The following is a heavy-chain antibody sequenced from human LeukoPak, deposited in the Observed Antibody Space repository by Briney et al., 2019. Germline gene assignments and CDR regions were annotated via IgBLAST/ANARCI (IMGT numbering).Heavy chain of an antibody. CDR3: AKGFTHYMDV. V-gene: IGHV3-23*01. CDR1: GFTFSSYG. Sequence: GGSLRLSCAASGFTFSSYGMSWVRQAPGKGLEWVSSISGSGSRTYYADSVKGRFTISRDNSKNTVSLQMYSLRAEDTAIYYCAKGFTHYMDVWGKGTTVTISS. J-gene: IGHJ6*03. CDR2: ISGSGSRT. D-gene: IGHD3-16*01.